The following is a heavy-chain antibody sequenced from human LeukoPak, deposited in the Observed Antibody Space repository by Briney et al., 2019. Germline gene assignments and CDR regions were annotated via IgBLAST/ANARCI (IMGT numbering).Heavy chain of an antibody. CDR1: GYTFTSYD. J-gene: IGHJ4*02. V-gene: IGHV1-2*02. CDR3: ASRGEPVIAAAGIGDY. Sequence: GASVKVSCKASGYTFTSYDINWVRQATGQGLEWMGWINPNSGGTNYAQKFQGRVTMTRDTSISTAYMELSRLRSDDTAVYYCASRGEPVIAAAGIGDYWGQGTLVTVSS. D-gene: IGHD6-13*01. CDR2: INPNSGGT.